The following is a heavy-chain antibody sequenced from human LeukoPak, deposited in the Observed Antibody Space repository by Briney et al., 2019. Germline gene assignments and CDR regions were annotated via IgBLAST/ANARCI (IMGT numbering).Heavy chain of an antibody. J-gene: IGHJ4*02. V-gene: IGHV3-21*01. Sequence: PGGSLRLSCAASGFTFSRYTMNWVRQAPGKELEWVSSISSSDTYIYYADSVKGRFTISRDNAKNSLYLQMNSLRAEDTAVYYCARESHFGDYWGQGTLVTVSS. CDR3: ARESHFGDY. D-gene: IGHD3-16*01. CDR1: GFTFSRYT. CDR2: ISSSDTYI.